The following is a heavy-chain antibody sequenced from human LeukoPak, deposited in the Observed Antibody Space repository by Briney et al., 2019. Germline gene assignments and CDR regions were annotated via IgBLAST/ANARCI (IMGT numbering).Heavy chain of an antibody. V-gene: IGHV3-30*02. J-gene: IGHJ4*02. CDR2: IRYDGSNK. CDR1: GFTFSSYG. D-gene: IGHD6-13*01. CDR3: AASSSWSYPGPFDY. Sequence: GGSLRLSCAASGFTFSSYGMHWVRQAPGKGPEWVAFIRYDGSNKYYADSVKGRFTISRDNSKNTLYLQMNSLRAEDTAVYYCAASSSWSYPGPFDYWGQGTLVTVSS.